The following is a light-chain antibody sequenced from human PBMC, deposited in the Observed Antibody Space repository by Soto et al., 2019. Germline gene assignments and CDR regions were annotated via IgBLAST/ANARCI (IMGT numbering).Light chain of an antibody. Sequence: EIVLTQSPGTLTLSPGERATLSCRASQSVSSSYLAWYQQKPGQATRLLIYGASSRATGIPDRFSGSGSGTDFTLTISRLEPEDFAVYYCQQYGSSPRTFGQGKKVEIK. CDR1: QSVSSSY. CDR3: QQYGSSPRT. J-gene: IGKJ1*01. CDR2: GAS. V-gene: IGKV3-20*01.